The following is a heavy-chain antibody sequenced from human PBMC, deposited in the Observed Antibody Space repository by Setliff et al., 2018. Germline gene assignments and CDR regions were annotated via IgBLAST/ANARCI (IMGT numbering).Heavy chain of an antibody. V-gene: IGHV3-15*01. CDR3: ARAHRYYSDTSGYFYDQGRSAFDV. D-gene: IGHD3-22*01. CDR1: GFTFSHTW. J-gene: IGHJ3*01. Sequence: GGSLRLSCAASGFTFSHTWMNCVRQAPGKGLEWVGRVKTNADGGTADYAVPVKGRFTISRDDSKDTLYLQMNSLRAEDTAVYYCARAHRYYSDTSGYFYDQGRSAFDVWGQGTMVTVSS. CDR2: VKTNADGGTA.